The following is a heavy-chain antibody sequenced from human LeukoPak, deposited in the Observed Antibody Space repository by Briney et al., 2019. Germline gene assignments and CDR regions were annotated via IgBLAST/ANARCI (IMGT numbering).Heavy chain of an antibody. V-gene: IGHV3-30*03. CDR2: ISSDGSQK. D-gene: IGHD6-19*01. CDR3: ARSVIAVAGYDAFDI. J-gene: IGHJ3*02. CDR1: GFTFSSYA. Sequence: PGRSLRLSCAASGFTFSSYAMHWVRQAPGKGLEWVAIISSDGSQKFYADSVKGRFTISRDNSKNSLYLEMNSLRDEDRAVYYCARSVIAVAGYDAFDIWGQGTVVTVSS.